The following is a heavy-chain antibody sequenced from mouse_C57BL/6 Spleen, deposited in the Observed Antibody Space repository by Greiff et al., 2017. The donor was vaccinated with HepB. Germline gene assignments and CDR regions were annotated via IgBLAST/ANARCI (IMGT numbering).Heavy chain of an antibody. V-gene: IGHV5-4*01. CDR2: ISDGGSYT. CDR3: ARDDYDYDGGFAY. CDR1: GFTFSSYA. D-gene: IGHD2-4*01. J-gene: IGHJ3*01. Sequence: DVKLVESGGGLVKPGGSLKLSCAASGFTFSSYAMSWVRQTPEKRLEWVATISDGGSYTYYPDNVKGRFTISRDNAKNNLYLQMSHLKSEDTAMYYCARDDYDYDGGFAYWGQGTLVTVSA.